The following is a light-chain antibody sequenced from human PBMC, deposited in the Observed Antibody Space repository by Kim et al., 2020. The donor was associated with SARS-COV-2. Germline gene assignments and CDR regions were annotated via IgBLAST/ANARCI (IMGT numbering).Light chain of an antibody. CDR3: QQYTSYSSIT. CDR2: RAS. Sequence: SVGDRVTITCRASQSISNWLAWYQQKPGKAPKLLIYRASGLEGGVPSRFSGSGSGTEFTLTISSLQPDDFATYYCQQYTSYSSITFGQGTRLEIK. J-gene: IGKJ5*01. CDR1: QSISNW. V-gene: IGKV1-5*03.